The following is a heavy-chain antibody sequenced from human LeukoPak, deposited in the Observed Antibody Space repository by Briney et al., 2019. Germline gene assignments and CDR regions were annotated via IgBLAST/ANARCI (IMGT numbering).Heavy chain of an antibody. J-gene: IGHJ5*02. Sequence: SDPLLLTCTRSGGSISNSDGRGIRRPLKKELEWTRYIYYSGSTNYNRSLKSRVTISVDTSKNQFCLKLSSVTAADTAVYYCARDQYGSSYGWFDPWGKGTLVTVSS. CDR2: IYYSGST. CDR1: GGSISNSD. V-gene: IGHV4-59*01. D-gene: IGHD6-13*01. CDR3: ARDQYGSSYGWFDP.